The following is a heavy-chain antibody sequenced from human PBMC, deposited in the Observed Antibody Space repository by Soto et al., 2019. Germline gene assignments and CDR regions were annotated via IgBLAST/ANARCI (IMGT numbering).Heavy chain of an antibody. CDR1: GGSISSGDYY. J-gene: IGHJ4*02. CDR3: ARAVRGSYYDS. Sequence: QVQLQESGPGLVKPSQTLSLTCTVSGGSISSGDYYWSWIRQPPGKGLEWIGYIYYSGSTYYNPSLKTRVTTSADTSKNQVSLKLCSVTAADTAVYYCARAVRGSYYDSWGQGTLVTVSS. D-gene: IGHD1-26*01. CDR2: IYYSGST. V-gene: IGHV4-30-4*01.